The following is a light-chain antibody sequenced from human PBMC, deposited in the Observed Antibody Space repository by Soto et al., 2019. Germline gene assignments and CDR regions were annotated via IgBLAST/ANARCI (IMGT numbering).Light chain of an antibody. CDR3: HQYDSWT. Sequence: MVLTHSSGTLSLSPGERATLSCRASQSFNSIYLAWYQQKPGQAPRLLIYGASSRATGIPDRFSGSGSGTDFTLTISRLEHEDFAVYYCHQYDSWTFGQGTKVDIK. CDR1: QSFNSIY. J-gene: IGKJ1*01. V-gene: IGKV3-20*01. CDR2: GAS.